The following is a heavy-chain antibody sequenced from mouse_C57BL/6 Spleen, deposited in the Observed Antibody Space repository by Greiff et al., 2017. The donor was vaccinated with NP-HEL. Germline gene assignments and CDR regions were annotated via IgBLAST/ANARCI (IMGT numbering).Heavy chain of an antibody. CDR2: IDPANGNT. Sequence: VHVKQSVAELVRPGASVKLSCTASGFNIKNTYMHWVKQRPEQGLEWIGRIDPANGNTKYAPKFQGKATITADTSSNTAYLQLSSLTSEDTAIYYCATYYYGSSYGYFDVWGTGTTVTVSS. D-gene: IGHD1-1*01. CDR3: ATYYYGSSYGYFDV. J-gene: IGHJ1*03. CDR1: GFNIKNTY. V-gene: IGHV14-3*01.